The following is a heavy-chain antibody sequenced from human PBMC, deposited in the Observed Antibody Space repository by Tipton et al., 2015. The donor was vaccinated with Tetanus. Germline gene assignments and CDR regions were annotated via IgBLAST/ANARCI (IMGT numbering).Heavy chain of an antibody. D-gene: IGHD1-7*01. Sequence: LRLSCTVSGGSISSYYWSWIRQPPGKGLEWIGYIYYSGSTNYNPSLKSRVTISVDTSKNQFSLKLSSVTAADTAVYYCARVNGNYAEDCYYYSGMVAWAQETPVTVAS. CDR2: IYYSGST. J-gene: IGHJ6*02. V-gene: IGHV4-59*01. CDR1: GGSISSYY. CDR3: ARVNGNYAEDCYYYSGMVA.